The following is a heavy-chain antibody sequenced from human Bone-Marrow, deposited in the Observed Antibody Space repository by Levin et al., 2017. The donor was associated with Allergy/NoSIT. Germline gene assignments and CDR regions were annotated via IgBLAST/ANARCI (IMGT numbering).Heavy chain of an antibody. D-gene: IGHD2-15*01. CDR2: ISYDGSNK. CDR3: ARDIVVVVAARRIRYYDGMDV. J-gene: IGHJ6*02. CDR1: GFTFSSYA. V-gene: IGHV3-30-3*01. Sequence: GGSLRLSCAASGFTFSSYAMHWVRQAPGKGLEWVAVISYDGSNKYYADSVKGRFTISRDNSKNTLYLQMNSLRAEDTAVYYCARDIVVVVAARRIRYYDGMDVWGQGTTVTVSS.